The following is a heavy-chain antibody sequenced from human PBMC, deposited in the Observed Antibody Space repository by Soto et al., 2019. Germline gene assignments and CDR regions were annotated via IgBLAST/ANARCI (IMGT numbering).Heavy chain of an antibody. D-gene: IGHD3-10*01. V-gene: IGHV1-18*04. CDR3: ARVPRYYYGSGRPNWFDP. Sequence: ASVKVSCKASSYTFTSYGISWVRQAPGQGLEWMGWISAYNGNTNYAQKLQGRVTMTTDTSTSTAYMELRSLRSDDTAVYYCARVPRYYYGSGRPNWFDPWGQGTLVTVSS. CDR1: SYTFTSYG. J-gene: IGHJ5*02. CDR2: ISAYNGNT.